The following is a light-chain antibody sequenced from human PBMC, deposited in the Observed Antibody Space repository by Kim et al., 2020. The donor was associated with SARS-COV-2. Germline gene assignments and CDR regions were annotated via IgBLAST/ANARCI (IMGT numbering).Light chain of an antibody. V-gene: IGKV1-6*01. CDR1: QGIGSD. J-gene: IGKJ1*01. Sequence: ASIGDRVTITCRASQGIGSDLGWYRQKPGKAPELLIYAASNLQDGVPSRFSGSGSGTDFTLTISSLQPEDFATYYCLQDYNYPWTFGPGTKVDIK. CDR2: AAS. CDR3: LQDYNYPWT.